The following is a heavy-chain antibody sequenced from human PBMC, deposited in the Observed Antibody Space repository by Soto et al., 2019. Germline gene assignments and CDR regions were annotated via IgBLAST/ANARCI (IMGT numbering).Heavy chain of an antibody. V-gene: IGHV1-58*01. D-gene: IGHD3-3*01. J-gene: IGHJ4*02. CDR1: GFTFTSSA. CDR3: AALFDGDWGSGYVLFDY. Sequence: QMQLVQSGPEVKKPGTAVKVSCKASGFTFTSSAVQRVRQARGQRHERIGWIVVGSGNTNYAQKFQALVTFTRDTSTRTDYMELSMLSSEDTAVYYGAALFDGDWGSGYVLFDYWGQGTLVTVSS. CDR2: IVVGSGNT.